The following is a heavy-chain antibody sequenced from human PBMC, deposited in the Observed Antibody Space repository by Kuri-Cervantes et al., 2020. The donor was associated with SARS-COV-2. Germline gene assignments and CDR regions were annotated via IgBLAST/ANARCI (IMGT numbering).Heavy chain of an antibody. CDR1: GYTLTELS. J-gene: IGHJ5*02. Sequence: ASVKVSCKVSGYTLTELSMHWVRQAPGKGLEWMGGFDPEDGETIYAQKFQGRVTMTEDTSTDTAYMELSSLRSEGTAVYYCATSYKVALYNWFDPWGQGTLVTVSS. D-gene: IGHD3-10*01. CDR3: ATSYKVALYNWFDP. V-gene: IGHV1-24*01. CDR2: FDPEDGET.